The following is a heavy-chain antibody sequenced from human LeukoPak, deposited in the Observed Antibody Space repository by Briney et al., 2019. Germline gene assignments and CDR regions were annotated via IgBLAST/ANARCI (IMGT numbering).Heavy chain of an antibody. Sequence: GGSLRLSCAASGFTFSTFAMSWVRQAPGKGLEWVSNGGGGGDTYYADSVKGRFTISRDNSKSTLYLQMNSLTAEDTAIYYYAKNRGKYYRSYFMDVWGKGTTVTVSS. CDR1: GFTFSTFA. CDR3: AKNRGKYYRSYFMDV. CDR2: NGGGGGDT. V-gene: IGHV3-23*01. J-gene: IGHJ6*03. D-gene: IGHD2/OR15-2a*01.